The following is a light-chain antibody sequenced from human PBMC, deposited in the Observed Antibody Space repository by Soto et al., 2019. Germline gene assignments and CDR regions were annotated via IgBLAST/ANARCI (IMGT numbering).Light chain of an antibody. CDR2: GAY. Sequence: EIVSTQSPATLSLSPGERATLSCRTSQSVSSYLAWYQQKPGQAPRLLIYGAYSRATGIQDRFSGSGSGTDFTLTIRRLEPEDFAVYYCKQYGSSPRTFGQGTRLDIK. V-gene: IGKV3-20*01. CDR1: QSVSSY. J-gene: IGKJ5*01. CDR3: KQYGSSPRT.